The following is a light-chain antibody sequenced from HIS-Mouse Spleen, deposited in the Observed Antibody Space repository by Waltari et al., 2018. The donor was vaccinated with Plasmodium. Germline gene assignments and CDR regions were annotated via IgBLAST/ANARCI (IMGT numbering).Light chain of an antibody. J-gene: IGKJ1*01. V-gene: IGKV1-39*01. CDR3: QQSYSTWT. Sequence: DIQMTQSPSSLSASVGDRVTITCRASQSISNYLNWYQQKPGKAPKFLIYAASTLQSGVPSRFSGSGSGTDFTLTISSPQPEDFATYYCQQSYSTWTFGQGTKVEIK. CDR2: AAS. CDR1: QSISNY.